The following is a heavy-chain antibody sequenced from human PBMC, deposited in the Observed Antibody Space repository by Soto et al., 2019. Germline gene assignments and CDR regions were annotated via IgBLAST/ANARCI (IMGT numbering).Heavy chain of an antibody. CDR2: INAGNGNT. CDR3: ARGERTIVVPAAQPDY. CDR1: GYTFTSYA. D-gene: IGHD2-2*01. J-gene: IGHJ4*02. Sequence: QVQLVQSGAEVKKPGASVKVSCKASGYTFTSYAMHWVRQAPGQRLEWMGWINAGNGNTKYSQKFQGRVTITRDTSASTAYMELSSLRSEATAVYYCARGERTIVVPAAQPDYWGQGTLVTVSS. V-gene: IGHV1-3*01.